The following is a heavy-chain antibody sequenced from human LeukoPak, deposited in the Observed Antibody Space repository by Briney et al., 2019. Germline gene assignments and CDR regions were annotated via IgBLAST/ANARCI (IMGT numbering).Heavy chain of an antibody. CDR3: AVLQNIAVAGPLDY. V-gene: IGHV4-59*08. Sequence: SETLSLTCTVPGGSISSYYWSWIRQPPGKGLEWIGYIYYSGSTNYNPSLKSRVTISVDTSKNQFSLKLSSVTAAGTAVYYCAVLQNIAVAGPLDYWGQGTLVTVSS. D-gene: IGHD6-19*01. CDR2: IYYSGST. CDR1: GGSISSYY. J-gene: IGHJ4*02.